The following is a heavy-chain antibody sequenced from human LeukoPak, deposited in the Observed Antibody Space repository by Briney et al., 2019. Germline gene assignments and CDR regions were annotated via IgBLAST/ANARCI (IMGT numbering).Heavy chain of an antibody. J-gene: IGHJ5*02. CDR2: IYHSGST. Sequence: PSETLSLTCTVSGGSISSSSYYWGWIRQPPGKGLEWIGSIYHSGSTYYNPSLKSRVTISVDTSKNQFSLKLSSVTAADTAVYYCARDPSSSWYGLGWFDPWGQGTLVTVSS. D-gene: IGHD6-13*01. V-gene: IGHV4-39*07. CDR1: GGSISSSSYY. CDR3: ARDPSSSWYGLGWFDP.